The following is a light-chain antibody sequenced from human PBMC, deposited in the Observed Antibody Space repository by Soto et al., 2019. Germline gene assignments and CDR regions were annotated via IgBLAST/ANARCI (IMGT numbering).Light chain of an antibody. CDR3: QQSNNFPPA. CDR1: QNILTF. Sequence: DIQMTQSPSSVSASAGDRVTITCRASQNILTFLVWYQQKPGKAPKLLIHGASTLHSGVPSRFGGSGSGTDFTLAISSLQPGDFANYYCQQSNNFPPAFGQRTRVEMK. CDR2: GAS. V-gene: IGKV1-12*01. J-gene: IGKJ1*01.